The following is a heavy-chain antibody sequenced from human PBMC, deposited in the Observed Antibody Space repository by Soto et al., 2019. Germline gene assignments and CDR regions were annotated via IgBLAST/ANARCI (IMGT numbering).Heavy chain of an antibody. CDR1: EFTVTNNE. Sequence: LRISCAASEFTVTNNEMSWVRQAPGKGLEWVSILYSGGNTYYADSVEGRFTISRDGSKNTLYLHMNSLRAEDTAVYYCALRRVAYADFWGQGTRVTVSS. J-gene: IGHJ4*02. V-gene: IGHV3-53*01. CDR3: ALRRVAYADF. D-gene: IGHD2-2*01. CDR2: LYSGGNT.